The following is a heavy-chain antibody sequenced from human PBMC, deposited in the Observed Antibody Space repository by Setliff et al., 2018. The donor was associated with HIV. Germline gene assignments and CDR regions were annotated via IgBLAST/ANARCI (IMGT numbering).Heavy chain of an antibody. J-gene: IGHJ4*02. V-gene: IGHV3-7*01. CDR3: ARVYTYTYDY. D-gene: IGHD1-1*01. CDR1: GFTFSAYW. CDR2: IKPDGSDK. Sequence: GGSLRLSCAASGFTFSAYWMSWVRQAPGKGLERVANIKPDGSDKCYVDSVKGRFTISRGNAKNSVYLEMNSLRDEDTALYYCARVYTYTYDYWGQGTLVTVSS.